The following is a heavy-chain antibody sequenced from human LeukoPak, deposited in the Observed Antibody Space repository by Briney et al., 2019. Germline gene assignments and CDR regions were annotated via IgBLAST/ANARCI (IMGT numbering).Heavy chain of an antibody. J-gene: IGHJ3*02. CDR2: IYYSGST. Sequence: GSLRLSCAASGFIFSQYAMSWIRQPPGKGLEWIGYIYYSGSTNYNPSLKSRVTISVDTSKNQFSLKLSSVTAADTAVYYCARHAIHYDYVWGSYHDAFDIWGQGTMVTVSS. V-gene: IGHV4-59*08. D-gene: IGHD3-16*01. CDR1: GFIFSQYA. CDR3: ARHAIHYDYVWGSYHDAFDI.